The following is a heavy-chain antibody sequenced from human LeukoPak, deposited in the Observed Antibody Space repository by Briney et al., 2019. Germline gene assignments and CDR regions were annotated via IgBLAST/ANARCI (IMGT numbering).Heavy chain of an antibody. CDR1: GFTFSGYW. D-gene: IGHD6-13*01. CDR2: ISSDGSST. Sequence: PGGSLRLSCAASGFTFSGYWMHRVRQAPGKGLVWVSRISSDGSSTAYADSVKGRFTISRDNAKNTLHLQMLSLRAEDTAVYYCARGPDSSNWYFAFDMWGQGTMVTVSS. CDR3: ARGPDSSNWYFAFDM. V-gene: IGHV3-74*01. J-gene: IGHJ3*02.